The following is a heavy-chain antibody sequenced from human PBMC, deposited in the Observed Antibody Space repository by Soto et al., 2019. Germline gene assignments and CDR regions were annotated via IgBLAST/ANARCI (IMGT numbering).Heavy chain of an antibody. V-gene: IGHV3-23*01. D-gene: IGHD2-2*01. J-gene: IGHJ6*03. CDR2: ISGSGGST. CDR1: GFTFSSYA. Sequence: GGSLRLSCAASGFTFSSYAMSWVRQAQGKGLEWVSAISGSGGSTYYADSVKGQLTISRDNSKKTLYLQMNSLRVGDMAVNYCAFRPEINCSSTSCYGGVVYSSSWRYYYYMDVWGKGTTVTVSS. CDR3: AFRPEINCSSTSCYGGVVYSSSWRYYYYMDV.